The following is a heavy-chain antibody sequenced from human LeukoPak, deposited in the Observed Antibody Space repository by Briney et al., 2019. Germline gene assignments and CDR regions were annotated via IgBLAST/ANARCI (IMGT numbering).Heavy chain of an antibody. V-gene: IGHV4-4*07. CDR1: GGSISSYY. D-gene: IGHD6-19*01. CDR3: ARDLGIAVAGTDLVGY. J-gene: IGHJ4*02. Sequence: PSETLSLTCTASGGSISSYYWSWIRQPAGKGLEWIGRIYTSGSTNYNPSLKSRVTMSVDTSKNQFSLKLSSVTAADTAVYYRARDLGIAVAGTDLVGYWGQGTLVTVSS. CDR2: IYTSGST.